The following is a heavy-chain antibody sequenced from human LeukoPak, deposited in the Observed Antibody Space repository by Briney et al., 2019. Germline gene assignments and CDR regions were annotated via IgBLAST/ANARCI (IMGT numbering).Heavy chain of an antibody. Sequence: GGSLRLSCAASGFTFDDYAMHWVRQAPGKGLEWVSLTTWDGGSTYYADSVKGRFTISRDNATNSLYLQMNSLRAEDTAVYYCAREVRGGGSYYPYYYYYMDVWGKGTTVTISS. D-gene: IGHD1-26*01. CDR2: TTWDGGST. CDR1: GFTFDDYA. CDR3: AREVRGGGSYYPYYYYYMDV. J-gene: IGHJ6*03. V-gene: IGHV3-43D*03.